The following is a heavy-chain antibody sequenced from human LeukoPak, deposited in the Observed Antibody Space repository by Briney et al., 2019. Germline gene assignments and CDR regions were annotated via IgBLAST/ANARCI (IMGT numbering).Heavy chain of an antibody. D-gene: IGHD2-15*01. V-gene: IGHV6-1*01. Sequence: SQTLSLTCAISGDSVSSNSAAWNWIRQSPSRGLEWLGSSSQRSKWYNDYALSVKSRITINPDTSKNQFSLQLNSVTPEDTAVYYCAREDCSGGSCYGGFDCWGQGTLVTVSS. J-gene: IGHJ4*02. CDR1: GDSVSSNSAA. CDR3: AREDCSGGSCYGGFDC. CDR2: SSQRSKWYN.